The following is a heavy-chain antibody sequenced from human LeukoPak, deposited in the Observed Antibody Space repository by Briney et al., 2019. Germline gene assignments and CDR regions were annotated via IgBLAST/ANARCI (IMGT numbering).Heavy chain of an antibody. V-gene: IGHV4-34*01. Sequence: KPSETLSLTCAVYGGSFSGYYWSWIRQPPGKGLEWIGEINHSGSTNYNPSLKSRVTISVDTSKNQFSLKLSSVTAADTAVYYCARGLDFWSGYFSHWGQGTLVTVSS. J-gene: IGHJ4*02. CDR1: GGSFSGYY. CDR3: ARGLDFWSGYFSH. D-gene: IGHD3-3*01. CDR2: INHSGST.